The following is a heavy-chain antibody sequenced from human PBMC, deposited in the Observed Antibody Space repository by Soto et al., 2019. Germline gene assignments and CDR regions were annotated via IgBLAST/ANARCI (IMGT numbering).Heavy chain of an antibody. CDR2: ISNAGDNT. CDR1: GFTFSSSG. Sequence: PGGSLRLSCAASGFTFSSSGMHWVRQAPGKGLEWVSGISNAGDNTYYADSVKGRFTISRDNSKNTVYLQMNSLRAEDTAVYYCAKDYVGPTFVGGNWFDPWGQGTRVTVSS. J-gene: IGHJ5*02. D-gene: IGHD1-26*01. CDR3: AKDYVGPTFVGGNWFDP. V-gene: IGHV3-23*01.